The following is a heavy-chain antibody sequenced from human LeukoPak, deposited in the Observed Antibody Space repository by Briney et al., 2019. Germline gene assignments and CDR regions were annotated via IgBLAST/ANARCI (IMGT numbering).Heavy chain of an antibody. Sequence: PGGSLRLSCAAPGFTSAVYAMSWVRQAPGERLERVGFIRSKAYGGTTEYAASVKGRFTISRDDSKSIAYLQMNSLKTEDTAVYYCTTSGQQLVLAPEAEYFQHWGEGTLVTVSS. D-gene: IGHD6-13*01. V-gene: IGHV3-49*04. CDR1: GFTSAVYA. CDR2: IRSKAYGGTT. J-gene: IGHJ1*01. CDR3: TTSGQQLVLAPEAEYFQH.